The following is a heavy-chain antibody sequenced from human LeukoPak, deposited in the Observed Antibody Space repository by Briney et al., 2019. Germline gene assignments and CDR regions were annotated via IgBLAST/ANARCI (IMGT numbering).Heavy chain of an antibody. CDR2: IIPILGIA. V-gene: IGHV1-69*04. CDR3: ARGADSSGYWFDY. J-gene: IGHJ4*02. Sequence: SVKVSCKASGGTFSSYAISWVRQAPGQGLEWMGRIIPILGIANYAQKFQGRVTITADKSTSTAYMELSSLRSEDTAVYYCARGADSSGYWFDYWGQGTLVTVSS. D-gene: IGHD3-22*01. CDR1: GGTFSSYA.